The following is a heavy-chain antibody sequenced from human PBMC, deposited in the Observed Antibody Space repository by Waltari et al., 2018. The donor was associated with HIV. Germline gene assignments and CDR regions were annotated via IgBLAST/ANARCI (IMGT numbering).Heavy chain of an antibody. Sequence: EVQLVESGGGVVRPGGSLRLSCAASGFTFADYGMSWVGQAPGKGLEWVSGINWNGGSTGYADSVKGRFTISRDNAKNSLYLQMNSLRAEDTALYHCARESVIVGATGAFDIWGQGTMVTVSS. V-gene: IGHV3-20*01. D-gene: IGHD1-26*01. CDR1: GFTFADYG. CDR2: INWNGGST. CDR3: ARESVIVGATGAFDI. J-gene: IGHJ3*02.